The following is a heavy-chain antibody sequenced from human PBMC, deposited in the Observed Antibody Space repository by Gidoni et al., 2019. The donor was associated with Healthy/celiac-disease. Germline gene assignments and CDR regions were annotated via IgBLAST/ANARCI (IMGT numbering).Heavy chain of an antibody. J-gene: IGHJ4*02. V-gene: IGHV4-34*01. Sequence: QVQLQQWGAGLLKPSETLSLTCAVYGGSFSGYYWSWIRQPPGKGLEWIGEINHSGSTNYNPSLKSRVTISVDTSKNQFSLKLSSVTAADTAVYYCARGEKSDYYDSSGYYPFDYWGQGTLVTVSS. D-gene: IGHD3-22*01. CDR2: INHSGST. CDR1: GGSFSGYY. CDR3: ARGEKSDYYDSSGYYPFDY.